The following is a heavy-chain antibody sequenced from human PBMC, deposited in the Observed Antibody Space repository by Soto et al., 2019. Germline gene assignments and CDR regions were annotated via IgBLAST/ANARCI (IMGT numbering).Heavy chain of an antibody. Sequence: SVKVSCKASGYTFKSYQIYWVRTAPLQRLECMGWLNISNGNTEYSQNFQGRVTMTRDTSASTAYMELSSLRSEDTAVDYCAREIGYGWFDPWGPGTLVTVSS. CDR2: LNISNGNT. D-gene: IGHD2-15*01. CDR1: GYTFKSYQ. V-gene: IGHV1-3*04. CDR3: AREIGYGWFDP. J-gene: IGHJ5*02.